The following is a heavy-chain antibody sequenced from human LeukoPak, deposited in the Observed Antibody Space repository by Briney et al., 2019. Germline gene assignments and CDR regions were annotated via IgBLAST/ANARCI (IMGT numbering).Heavy chain of an antibody. V-gene: IGHV1-69*13. CDR3: ASGNDQLVRGVIHYYFDY. CDR1: GGTFSSYA. Sequence: SVKVSCKASGGTFSSYAISWVRQAPGQGLEWMGGIIPIFGTANYAQKFQGRVTITADESTSTAYMELSSLRSEDTAVYYCASGNDQLVRGVIHYYFDYWGQGTLVTVSS. D-gene: IGHD3-10*01. CDR2: IIPIFGTA. J-gene: IGHJ4*02.